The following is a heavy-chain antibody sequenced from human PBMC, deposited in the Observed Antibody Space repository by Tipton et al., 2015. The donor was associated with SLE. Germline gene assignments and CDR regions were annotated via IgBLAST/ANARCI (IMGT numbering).Heavy chain of an antibody. CDR1: GDSISGDY. V-gene: IGHV4-59*01. CDR2: INYSGST. J-gene: IGHJ2*01. CDR3: ARALVTGVVWLDDCYFDL. D-gene: IGHD2-21*02. Sequence: TLSLTCTVSGDSISGDYWSWIRQPPGKGLEWIAYINYSGSTNYNPSLKSRVTMPVDTSKNQFSLKLSSVTAADTAVHYCARALVTGVVWLDDCYFDLWGRGTLVTVSS.